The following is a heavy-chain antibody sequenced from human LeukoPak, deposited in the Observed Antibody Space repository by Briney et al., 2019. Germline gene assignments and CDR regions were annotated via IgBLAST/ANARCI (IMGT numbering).Heavy chain of an antibody. D-gene: IGHD3-22*01. CDR2: ISGSGGST. V-gene: IGHV3-23*01. Sequence: PGGSLRLSCAASGFTFSNYGMHWVRQAPGKGLEWVSAISGSGGSTYYADSVKGRFTISRDNSKNTLYLQMNSLRAEDTAAYYCARENYFDGTLSAFDIWGQGTMVTVSS. J-gene: IGHJ3*02. CDR1: GFTFSNYG. CDR3: ARENYFDGTLSAFDI.